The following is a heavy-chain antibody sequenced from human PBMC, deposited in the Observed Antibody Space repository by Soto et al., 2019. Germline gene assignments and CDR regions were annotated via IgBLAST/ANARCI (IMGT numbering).Heavy chain of an antibody. CDR3: AREGYYYVSSGFIDH. Sequence: SETLSLTCAVSGGSISSGAYSWNWIRQPPGKGLEWIGYIYLSGNTYQNPSLNSRATISLDRSKNQFSLRLSSVTAADTAVYYCAREGYYYVSSGFIDHWGQGALVTVSS. V-gene: IGHV4-30-2*01. CDR1: GGSISSGAYS. J-gene: IGHJ5*02. CDR2: IYLSGNT. D-gene: IGHD3-22*01.